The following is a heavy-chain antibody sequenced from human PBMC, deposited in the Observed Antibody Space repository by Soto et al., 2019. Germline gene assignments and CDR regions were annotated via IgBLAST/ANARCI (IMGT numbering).Heavy chain of an antibody. CDR2: IYYRGST. J-gene: IGHJ5*02. CDR1: GGCISSYY. V-gene: IGHV4-59*01. CDR3: ARFNTIFGVVRCFDP. Sequence: SGTLSLTCAVCGGCISSYYWSWVGLPPGKGLGWVGCIYYRGSTNGSPSLKSRVTLSVDTSKNQFSLTLSSVTAADPAVYYCARFNTIFGVVRCFDPSGQGTLVPVSS. D-gene: IGHD3-3*01.